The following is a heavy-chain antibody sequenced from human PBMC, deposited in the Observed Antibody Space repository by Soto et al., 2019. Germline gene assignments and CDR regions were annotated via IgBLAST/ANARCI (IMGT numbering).Heavy chain of an antibody. CDR3: ARDLCCTTSCFSEF. CDR1: VFTFSSYW. CDR2: IKQDGSEK. V-gene: IGHV3-7*01. Sequence: ALRLYCSASVFTFSSYWMSWVRQAPGKGLEWVANIKQDGSEKNYVDSVKGRFTISRDNAKNSLYLQMNSLRAEDTAVYFCARDLCCTTSCFSEFWGQGTLVSVSA. D-gene: IGHD3-10*02. J-gene: IGHJ1*01.